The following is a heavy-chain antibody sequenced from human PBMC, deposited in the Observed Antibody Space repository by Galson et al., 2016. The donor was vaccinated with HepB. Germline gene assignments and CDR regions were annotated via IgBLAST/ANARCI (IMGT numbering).Heavy chain of an antibody. CDR1: GASVNSSNW. V-gene: IGHV4-4*02. J-gene: IGHJ5*01. D-gene: IGHD2-2*01. Sequence: SETLSLTCAVSGASVNSSNWWTWVRQAPGTGLEWIGETYHTGTSNNNPSLLSRFTMSIDSSRNHFSLNLNSVTAADTAVYYCARASIVPGARMVFDSWGQGILVSVSS. CDR3: ARASIVPGARMVFDS. CDR2: TYHTGTS.